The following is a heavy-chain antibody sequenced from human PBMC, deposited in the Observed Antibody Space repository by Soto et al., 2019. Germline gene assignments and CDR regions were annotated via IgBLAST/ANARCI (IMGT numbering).Heavy chain of an antibody. J-gene: IGHJ4*02. CDR3: ARVSGYYLPDY. V-gene: IGHV1-3*01. CDR2: INAGNGNT. Sequence: VSVKVSCKASGYTFTNYAMHWVRRAPGQRLEWMGWINAGNGNTKYSQKFQGRVTITRDTSASTDYMELSSLRSEDTAVYSCARVSGYYLPDYWGQGTLVTVSS. D-gene: IGHD5-12*01. CDR1: GYTFTNYA.